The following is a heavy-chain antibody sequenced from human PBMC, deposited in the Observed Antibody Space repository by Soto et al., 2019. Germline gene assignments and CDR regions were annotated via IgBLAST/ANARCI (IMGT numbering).Heavy chain of an antibody. D-gene: IGHD3-10*01. CDR3: ARYASGSSYFDY. V-gene: IGHV4-4*02. CDR1: SGSLSSSNW. J-gene: IGHJ4*02. Sequence: QVQLQESGPGLVKPSGTLSLTCAVSSGSLSSSNWWTWVRQPPGKGLEWIGEIYHSGSTNYNPSLKSRVAISVDKPKNQSSLNLSSVTAADTAVYYCARYASGSSYFDYWGQGILVTVSS. CDR2: IYHSGST.